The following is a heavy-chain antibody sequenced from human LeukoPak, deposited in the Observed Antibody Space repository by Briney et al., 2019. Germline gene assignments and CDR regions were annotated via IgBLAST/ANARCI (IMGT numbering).Heavy chain of an antibody. V-gene: IGHV3-33*01. CDR3: ARDRRGRPAAFDI. CDR1: GFTFSSYG. Sequence: PGGSLRLSCAASGFTFSSYGMHWVRQAPGKGLEWVAVIWYDGSNKYYADSVKGRFTISRDNSKNTLYLQMNSLRAEDTAVYYCARDRRGRPAAFDIWGQGTMVTVSS. J-gene: IGHJ3*02. CDR2: IWYDGSNK. D-gene: IGHD6-6*01.